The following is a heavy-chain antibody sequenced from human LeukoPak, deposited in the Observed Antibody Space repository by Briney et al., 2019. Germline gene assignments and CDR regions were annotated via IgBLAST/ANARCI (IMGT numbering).Heavy chain of an antibody. CDR3: AKDGLIGSNSNFQH. V-gene: IGHV3-21*01. Sequence: GGSLRLSCAASGSTFSSYSMKWIRQAPGKGLEWVSSISSSTSYIYYADSVKGRFTISKDNAKNSLYLQMNSLRAEDTAVYYCAKDGLIGSNSNFQHWGQGTLVTVSS. J-gene: IGHJ1*01. CDR2: ISSSTSYI. CDR1: GSTFSSYS. D-gene: IGHD4-23*01.